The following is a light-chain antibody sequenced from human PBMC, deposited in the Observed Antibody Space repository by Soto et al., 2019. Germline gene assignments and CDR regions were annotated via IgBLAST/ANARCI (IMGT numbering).Light chain of an antibody. V-gene: IGKV2-28*01. CDR3: MQPLQTTWT. CDR2: LGS. CDR1: QSLLHSNGYHY. Sequence: EIVMTQSPASLPVTPGEPASISCRSSQSLLHSNGYHYLDWYLQKPGQSPQLLIYLGSIRAPGVPDRFSGSGSGTAFTLTISRVEAEDVGVYYCMQPLQTTWTFGRGTKVDIK. J-gene: IGKJ1*01.